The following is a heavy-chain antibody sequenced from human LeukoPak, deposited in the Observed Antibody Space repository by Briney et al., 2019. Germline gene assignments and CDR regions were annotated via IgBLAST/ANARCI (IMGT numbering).Heavy chain of an antibody. CDR2: IIPIFGTA. CDR1: GGTFSSYA. J-gene: IGHJ4*02. Sequence: GASVKVSCKASGGTFSSYAISWVRQAPGQGLEWMGGIIPIFGTANYAQKLQGRVTITTDESTSTAYMELSSLRSEDTAVYYCASSYYYDSSGYYEGVDYWGQGTLVTVSS. D-gene: IGHD3-22*01. V-gene: IGHV1-69*05. CDR3: ASSYYYDSSGYYEGVDY.